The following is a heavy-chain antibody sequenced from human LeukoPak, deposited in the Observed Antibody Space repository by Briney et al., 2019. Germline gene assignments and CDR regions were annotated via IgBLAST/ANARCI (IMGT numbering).Heavy chain of an antibody. V-gene: IGHV3-21*01. CDR2: ISSSSSYI. Sequence: GGSLRLSCAASGITLSSYSMNWVRQAPGKGLEWVASISSSSSYIYYADSVKGRFTISRDNAKNSLYLQMNSLRAEDTAVYYCAREGDIAVAGRAFDYWGQGTLVTVSS. CDR1: GITLSSYS. D-gene: IGHD6-19*01. CDR3: AREGDIAVAGRAFDY. J-gene: IGHJ4*02.